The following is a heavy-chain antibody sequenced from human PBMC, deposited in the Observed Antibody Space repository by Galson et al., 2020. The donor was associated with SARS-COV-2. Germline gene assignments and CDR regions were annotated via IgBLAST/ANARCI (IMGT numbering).Heavy chain of an antibody. CDR1: GGTVSTYT. CDR2: IIPIFGTA. V-gene: IGHV1-69*13. CDR3: ARGQNYYDSSGNPYYFDY. Sequence: SVTVSCKASGGTVSTYTISWVRQAPGQGLEWMGGIIPIFGTANYAQKFQGRVTITADESTSTAYMELSSLRSEDTAVYYCARGQNYYDSSGNPYYFDYWGQGTLVTVSS. D-gene: IGHD3-22*01. J-gene: IGHJ4*02.